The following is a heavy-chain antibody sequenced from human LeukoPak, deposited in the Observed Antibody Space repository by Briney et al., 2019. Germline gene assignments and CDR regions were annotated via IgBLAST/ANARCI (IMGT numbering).Heavy chain of an antibody. Sequence: SETLSLTCTVSGGSLSSYYWTWIRQPAGKGPEWIGQIHASGSTNYNPSLKCRVTISVDTSKNQFSLKLSSVTAADTAVYYCARLPWGVVRNYYYYYGMDVWGQGTTVTVSS. V-gene: IGHV4-4*07. J-gene: IGHJ6*02. CDR1: GGSLSSYY. CDR3: ARLPWGVVRNYYYYYGMDV. CDR2: IHASGST. D-gene: IGHD2-15*01.